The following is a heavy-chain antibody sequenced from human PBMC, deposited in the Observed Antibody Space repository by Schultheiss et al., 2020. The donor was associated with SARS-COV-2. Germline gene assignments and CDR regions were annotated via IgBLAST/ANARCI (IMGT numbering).Heavy chain of an antibody. Sequence: SVKVSCKASGYTFTGYYMHWVRQAPGQGLEWMGRIIPILGIANYAQKFQGRVTITADKSTSTAYMELSSLRSEDTAVYYCARDENSSMDYYYGMDVWGQGTTVTVSS. V-gene: IGHV1-69*04. CDR3: ARDENSSMDYYYGMDV. CDR2: IIPILGIA. D-gene: IGHD6-19*01. J-gene: IGHJ6*02. CDR1: GYTFTGYY.